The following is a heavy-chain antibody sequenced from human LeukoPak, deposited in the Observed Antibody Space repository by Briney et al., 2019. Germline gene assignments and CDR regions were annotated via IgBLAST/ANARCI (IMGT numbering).Heavy chain of an antibody. CDR3: ACRGYYYDSSGFHLNY. V-gene: IGHV1-2*02. J-gene: IGHJ4*02. CDR1: GYTFTGYY. CDR2: INPNSGGT. Sequence: GASVKVSCKASGYTFTGYYMHWVRQAPGQGLEWMGWINPNSGGTNYAQKFQGRVTMTRDTSISTAYIELSRLRSDDTAVYYCACRGYYYDSSGFHLNYWGQGTLVTVSS. D-gene: IGHD3-22*01.